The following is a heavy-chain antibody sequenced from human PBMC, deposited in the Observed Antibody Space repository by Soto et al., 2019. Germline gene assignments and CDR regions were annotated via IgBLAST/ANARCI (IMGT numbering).Heavy chain of an antibody. D-gene: IGHD3-9*01. J-gene: IGHJ4*02. V-gene: IGHV3-33*01. CDR1: GFTFSSYG. CDR3: ARAPDYDILTGYLDY. Sequence: QVQLVESGGGVVQPGRSLRPSCAASGFTFSSYGMHWIRQAPGKGLEWVAVIWYDGSNKYYADSVKGRFTISRDNSKNTLYLQMNSLRAEDTAVYYCARAPDYDILTGYLDYWGQGTLVTVSS. CDR2: IWYDGSNK.